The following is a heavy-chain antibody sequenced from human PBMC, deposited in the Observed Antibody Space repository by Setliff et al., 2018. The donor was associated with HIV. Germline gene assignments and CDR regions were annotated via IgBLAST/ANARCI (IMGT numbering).Heavy chain of an antibody. CDR1: GFTFSSYM. CDR2: ISDSGGST. V-gene: IGHV3-23*01. CDR3: ARRAYCSSTTCFDN. J-gene: IGHJ4*02. D-gene: IGHD2-2*01. Sequence: PGGSLRLSCAASGFTFSSYMMNWVRQAPGKGLEWVSGISDSGGSTYYADSVKGRFTISRDNSKNSLYLQMNSLRAEDTAVYYCARRAYCSSTTCFDNWGQGTLVTVSS.